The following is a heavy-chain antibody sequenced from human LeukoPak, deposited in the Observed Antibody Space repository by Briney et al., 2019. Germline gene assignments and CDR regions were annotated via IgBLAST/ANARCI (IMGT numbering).Heavy chain of an antibody. J-gene: IGHJ6*02. D-gene: IGHD2/OR15-2a*01. CDR2: IIPIPGIA. CDR3: ARDHGIIGGFYYYYGMDV. V-gene: IGHV1-69*04. Sequence: SVKVSCKASGGTFSSYAISWVRQAPGQGLEWMGRIIPIPGIANYAQKFQGRVTITADKSTSTAYMELSSLRSEDTAVYYCARDHGIIGGFYYYYGMDVWGQGTTVTVSS. CDR1: GGTFSSYA.